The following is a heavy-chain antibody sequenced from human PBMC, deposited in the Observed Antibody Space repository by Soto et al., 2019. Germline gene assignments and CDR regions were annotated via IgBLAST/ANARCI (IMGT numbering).Heavy chain of an antibody. V-gene: IGHV1-46*01. J-gene: IGHJ1*01. CDR1: GYIFTAYS. Sequence: ASVKVSCKASGYIFTAYSMHWVRQAPGQGLEWMGVANPSGGSTNYAQKFQGRITMTRDTSTSTVYMDLSSLTSEDTAVYYCAREENCIDGICSSEYFQCWGQGTLVTVS. CDR3: AREENCIDGICSSEYFQC. D-gene: IGHD2-15*01. CDR2: ANPSGGST.